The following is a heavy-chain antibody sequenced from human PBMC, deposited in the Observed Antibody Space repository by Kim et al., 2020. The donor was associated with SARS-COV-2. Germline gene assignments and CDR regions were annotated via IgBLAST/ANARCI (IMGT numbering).Heavy chain of an antibody. D-gene: IGHD3-3*01. Sequence: ASVKVSCKASGYTFTSYYMHWVRQAPGQGLEWMGIINPSGGSTSYAQKFQGRVTMTRDTSTSKVYMELSSLRSEDTAVYYCAREAGEFYDFWSGYYKVATTNYYYMDVWGKGTTVTVSS. CDR2: INPSGGST. CDR3: AREAGEFYDFWSGYYKVATTNYYYMDV. J-gene: IGHJ6*03. CDR1: GYTFTSYY. V-gene: IGHV1-46*01.